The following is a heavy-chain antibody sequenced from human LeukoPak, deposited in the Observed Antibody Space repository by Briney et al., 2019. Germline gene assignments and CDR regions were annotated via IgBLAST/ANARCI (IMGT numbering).Heavy chain of an antibody. Sequence: PSETLSLTCAVYGGSFSGYYWSWIRQPPGKGLEWIGEINHSGSTNYNPSLKSRVTISVDTSKNQFSLKLSSVTAADTAVYYCATLNDVVVAAATSAFDIWGQGTMVTVSS. CDR3: ATLNDVVVAAATSAFDI. CDR2: INHSGST. D-gene: IGHD2-15*01. V-gene: IGHV4-34*01. J-gene: IGHJ3*02. CDR1: GGSFSGYY.